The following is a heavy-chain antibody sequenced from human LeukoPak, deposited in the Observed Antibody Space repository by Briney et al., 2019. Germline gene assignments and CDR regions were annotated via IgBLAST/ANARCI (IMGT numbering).Heavy chain of an antibody. CDR3: AYFYLDY. V-gene: IGHV3-15*01. Sequence: GGSLRLSCAGSGTNAWMTWVRQAPGKGLEWVGRIKSKSDGGTADYAEPVKGRFTISRDDSKNTLYLQMNSLKTEDTAVYYCAYFYLDYWGQGNLVTVSA. J-gene: IGHJ4*02. CDR1: GTNAW. D-gene: IGHD2/OR15-2a*01. CDR2: IKSKSDGGTA.